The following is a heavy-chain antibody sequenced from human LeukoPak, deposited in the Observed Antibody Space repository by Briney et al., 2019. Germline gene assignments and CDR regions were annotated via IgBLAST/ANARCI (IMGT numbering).Heavy chain of an antibody. V-gene: IGHV3-23*01. Sequence: PGGSLRLSCAASGFTFSSYAMSWVRQAPGKGLEWVSAISGSGGSTYYADSVKGRFTIYRDNSMNTLYLQMNSLRAEDTAVYYCAKTYYDFWSGYYIWGQGTLVTVSS. J-gene: IGHJ4*02. CDR2: ISGSGGST. D-gene: IGHD3-3*01. CDR1: GFTFSSYA. CDR3: AKTYYDFWSGYYI.